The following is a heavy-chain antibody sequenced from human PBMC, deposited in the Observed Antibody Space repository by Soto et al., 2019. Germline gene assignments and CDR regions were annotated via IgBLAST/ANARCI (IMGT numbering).Heavy chain of an antibody. J-gene: IGHJ4*02. CDR3: ARVPRYYDSSGYYYRYYFDY. D-gene: IGHD3-22*01. CDR2: IYYSGST. V-gene: IGHV4-31*03. CDR1: GGSISSGGYY. Sequence: KPSETLSLTCTVSGGSISSGGYYWSWIRQHPWKGLEWIGYIYYSGSTYYNPSLKSRVTISVDTSKNQFSLKLSSVTAADTAVYYCARVPRYYDSSGYYYRYYFDYWGQGXLVTVYS.